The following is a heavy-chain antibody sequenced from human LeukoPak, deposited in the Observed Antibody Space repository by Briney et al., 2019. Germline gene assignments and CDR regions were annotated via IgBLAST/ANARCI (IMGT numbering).Heavy chain of an antibody. CDR3: ARHEFVRYYGMDV. CDR1: GYSFTSYW. D-gene: IGHD6-6*01. Sequence: GESLKISCKGSGYSFTSYWIGWVRQMPGKGLEWMGIIYPGDSDTRYSPSFQGQVTISADKSISTAYLQWSSLKASDTAMHYCARHEFVRYYGMDVWGQGTTVTVSS. J-gene: IGHJ6*02. CDR2: IYPGDSDT. V-gene: IGHV5-51*01.